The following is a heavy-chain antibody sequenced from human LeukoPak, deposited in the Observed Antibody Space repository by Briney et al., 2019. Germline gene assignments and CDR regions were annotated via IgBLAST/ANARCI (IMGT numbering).Heavy chain of an antibody. CDR3: AKLPELGHYYYMDV. CDR1: GFTFDDYG. CDR2: INWNGGST. Sequence: GGSLRHSCAASGFTFDDYGMSWVRQAPGKGLEWVSGINWNGGSTGYADSVKGRFTISRDNAKNSLYLQMNSLRAEDTALYYCAKLPELGHYYYMDVWGKGTTVTVSS. D-gene: IGHD1-26*01. J-gene: IGHJ6*03. V-gene: IGHV3-20*04.